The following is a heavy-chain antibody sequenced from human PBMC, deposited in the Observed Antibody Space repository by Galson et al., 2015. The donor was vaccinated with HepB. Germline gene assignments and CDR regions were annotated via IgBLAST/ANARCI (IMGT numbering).Heavy chain of an antibody. CDR1: GFTFSSYA. V-gene: IGHV3-23*01. D-gene: IGHD3-9*01. CDR3: AKDRYDILTGYRTQQNNWFDP. CDR2: SSGSGGST. J-gene: IGHJ5*02. Sequence: SLRLSCAASGFTFSSYAMSWVRQAPGKGLEWVSASSGSGGSTYYADSVKGRFTISRDNSKNTLYLQMNSLRAEDTAVYYCAKDRYDILTGYRTQQNNWFDPWGQGTLVTVSS.